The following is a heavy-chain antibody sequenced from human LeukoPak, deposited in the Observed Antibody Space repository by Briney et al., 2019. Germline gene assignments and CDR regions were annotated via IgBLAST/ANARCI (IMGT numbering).Heavy chain of an antibody. D-gene: IGHD5-18*01. Sequence: PSETLSLTCTVSGGSISPYYWGWIRQPPGKGLEFIGFMHYSGSANYHPSLKSRVTISLGTSKNQFSLNLSSVTAADTAMYYCARGDGEYTYGYYFDSWGQGTLVTVSS. CDR1: GGSISPYY. CDR3: ARGDGEYTYGYYFDS. J-gene: IGHJ4*02. CDR2: MHYSGSA. V-gene: IGHV4-59*01.